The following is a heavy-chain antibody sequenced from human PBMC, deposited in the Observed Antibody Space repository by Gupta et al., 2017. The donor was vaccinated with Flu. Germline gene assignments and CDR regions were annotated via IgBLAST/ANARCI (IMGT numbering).Heavy chain of an antibody. CDR1: GGSRRSGVDY. CDR3: ARMTRYWYFDL. V-gene: IGHV4-39*01. Sequence: TVTGGSRRSGVDYGGWLRQTPGKGVEWMGSMLYSGGTYYNPSLNRRVTVSVDTSKNQFSMRLSSVNAEDTAIYYCARMTRYWYFDLWGRGTLVTVS. CDR2: MLYSGGT. J-gene: IGHJ2*01.